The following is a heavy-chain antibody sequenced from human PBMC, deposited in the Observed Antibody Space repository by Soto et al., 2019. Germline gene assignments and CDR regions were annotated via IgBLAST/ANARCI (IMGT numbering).Heavy chain of an antibody. V-gene: IGHV1-2*02. CDR3: ARDCNWNYPALYYGMDV. J-gene: IGHJ6*02. D-gene: IGHD1-7*01. CDR1: GYTFTGYY. Sequence: GASVKVSCKASGYTFTGYYMHWVRQAPGQGLEWMGWISPNSGGTNYAQKFQGRVTMTRDTSISTAYMELSRLRSDDTAVYYCARDCNWNYPALYYGMDVWGQGTTVTVSS. CDR2: ISPNSGGT.